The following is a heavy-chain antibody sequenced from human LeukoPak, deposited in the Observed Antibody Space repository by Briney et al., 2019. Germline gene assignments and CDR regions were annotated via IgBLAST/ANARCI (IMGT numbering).Heavy chain of an antibody. CDR1: GGSISSYY. CDR2: IYYSRST. V-gene: IGHV4-59*04. D-gene: IGHD3-22*01. CDR3: ARNFYASSGYYLDDFYFDF. Sequence: SSETLSLTCAVSGGSISSYYWSWIRQPPGKGLEWIGSIYYSRSTYCSPYLKSRVTMSVDTSTNQFSLKLISVTAADTALYYCARNFYASSGYYLDDFYFDFWGQGTLVTVSS. J-gene: IGHJ4*02.